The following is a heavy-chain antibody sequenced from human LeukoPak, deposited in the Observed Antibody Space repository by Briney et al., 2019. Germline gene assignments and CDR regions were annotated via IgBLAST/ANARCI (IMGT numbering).Heavy chain of an antibody. CDR3: ARQRYNGKYLDAFDI. CDR1: GYSFTSYW. Sequence: GESLQISCKGSGYSFTSYWIGWVRQMPGKGLEGMGIIYPGDSDTRYSPSFHGQVTISADKSISTAYLQWSSLKASDTAMYYCARQRYNGKYLDAFDIWGQGTMVTVSS. J-gene: IGHJ3*02. CDR2: IYPGDSDT. D-gene: IGHD1-7*01. V-gene: IGHV5-51*01.